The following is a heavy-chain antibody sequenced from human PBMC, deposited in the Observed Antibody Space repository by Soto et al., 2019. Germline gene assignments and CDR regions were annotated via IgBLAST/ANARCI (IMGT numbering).Heavy chain of an antibody. Sequence: GGSLRLSCAASGFTFSSYGMHWVRQAPGKGLEWVAVISYDGSNKYYADSVKGRFTISRDNSKNTLYLQMNSLRAEDTAVYYCAKDRLEHYYYYGMDVWGQGTTVTVSS. CDR2: ISYDGSNK. D-gene: IGHD1-1*01. J-gene: IGHJ6*02. CDR3: AKDRLEHYYYYGMDV. CDR1: GFTFSSYG. V-gene: IGHV3-30*18.